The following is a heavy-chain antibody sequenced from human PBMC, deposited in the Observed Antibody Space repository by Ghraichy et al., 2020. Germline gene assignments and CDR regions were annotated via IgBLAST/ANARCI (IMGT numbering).Heavy chain of an antibody. V-gene: IGHV4-30-4*07. CDR2: IYYSGST. Sequence: SETLSLTCAVSGGSISSGGYSWSWIRQPPGKGLEWIGYIYYSGSTYYNPSLKSRVTISVDTSKNQFSLKLSSVTAADTAVYYCARVLVNAIDIWGQGTMVTVSS. CDR3: ARVLVNAIDI. D-gene: IGHD2-8*02. CDR1: GGSISSGGYS. J-gene: IGHJ3*02.